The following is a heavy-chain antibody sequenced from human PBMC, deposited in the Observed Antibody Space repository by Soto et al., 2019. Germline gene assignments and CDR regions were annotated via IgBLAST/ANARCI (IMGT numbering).Heavy chain of an antibody. D-gene: IGHD6-13*01. Sequence: GASVKVSCKASGYTFTSYAMHWVRQAPGQRLEWMGWINAGNGNTKYSQKFQGRVTITRDTSASTAYMELSSLRSEDTAVYYCARDRRRGLGSIAADWFDPWGQGTLVTVSS. CDR2: INAGNGNT. CDR1: GYTFTSYA. J-gene: IGHJ5*02. V-gene: IGHV1-3*01. CDR3: ARDRRRGLGSIAADWFDP.